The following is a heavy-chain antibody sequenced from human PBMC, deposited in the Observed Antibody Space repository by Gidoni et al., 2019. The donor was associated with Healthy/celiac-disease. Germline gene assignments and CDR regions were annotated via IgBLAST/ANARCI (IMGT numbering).Heavy chain of an antibody. CDR1: GFTFSSYA. CDR3: ARGHLGELSPYWPPGNFDY. J-gene: IGHJ4*02. V-gene: IGHV3-30-3*01. D-gene: IGHD3-16*02. CDR2: ISYDGSNK. Sequence: QVQLVEFGGGVVQPGRSLRLSCAASGFTFSSYAMHWVRQAPGKGLEWVAVISYDGSNKYYADSVKGRFTISRDNSKNTLYLQMNSLRAEDTAVYYCARGHLGELSPYWPPGNFDYWGQGTLVTVSS.